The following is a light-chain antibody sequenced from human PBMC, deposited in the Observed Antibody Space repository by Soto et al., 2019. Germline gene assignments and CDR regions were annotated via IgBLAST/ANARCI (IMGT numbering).Light chain of an antibody. Sequence: QPVLTQSPSASASLGASVKLTCTLSSGHSSYAIAWHQQQPEKGPRYLMKFNSDGSHNKGDGIPDRFSGSSSGAERYLTISSLQSEDEADYYCQTWGTGIPVFGGGTKVTVL. CDR2: FNSDGSH. V-gene: IGLV4-69*01. CDR3: QTWGTGIPV. J-gene: IGLJ3*02. CDR1: SGHSSYA.